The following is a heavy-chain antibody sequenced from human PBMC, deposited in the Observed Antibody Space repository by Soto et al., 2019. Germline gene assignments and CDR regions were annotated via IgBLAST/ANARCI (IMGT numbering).Heavy chain of an antibody. J-gene: IGHJ5*02. CDR3: ARDYYDSSDYTTNWFDP. V-gene: IGHV4-34*01. D-gene: IGHD3-22*01. Sequence: PSETLSLTCAVNGGSFSTYYWSWIRQPPGRGLEWVGEINHSGSTNYNPSLKSRVTMSVDTSKNQFSLKLSSVTAADTAVYYCARDYYDSSDYTTNWFDPWGQGTLVTVSS. CDR2: INHSGST. CDR1: GGSFSTYY.